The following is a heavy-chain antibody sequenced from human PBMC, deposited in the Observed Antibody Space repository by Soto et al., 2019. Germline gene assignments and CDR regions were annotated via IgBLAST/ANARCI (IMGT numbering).Heavy chain of an antibody. CDR1: GFTFSSYS. V-gene: IGHV3-48*01. J-gene: IGHJ6*02. Sequence: EVQLVESGGGLVQPGGSLRLSCAASGFTFSSYSMNWVRQAPGKGLEWVSYISSSSSTIYYADSVKGRFTISRDNAKNSLYLQMNSLRAEDTAVYYCARDREHSAYPRYGMDVWGQGTTVTVSS. D-gene: IGHD5-12*01. CDR3: ARDREHSAYPRYGMDV. CDR2: ISSSSSTI.